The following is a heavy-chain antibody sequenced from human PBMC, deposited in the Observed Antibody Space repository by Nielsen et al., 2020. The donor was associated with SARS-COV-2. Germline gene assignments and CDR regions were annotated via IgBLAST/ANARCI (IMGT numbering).Heavy chain of an antibody. CDR2: INPSGGST. V-gene: IGHV1-46*01. CDR1: GYTFTSYY. J-gene: IGHJ4*02. D-gene: IGHD3-22*01. Sequence: VSVKVSCKASGYTFTSYYMHWVRQAPGQGLEWMGIINPSGGSTSYAQKFQGRVTMTRDTSTSTVYMELSSLRSEDTAVYYCARDLGIYYYDSSGYPPGGVDYWGQGTLVTVSS. CDR3: ARDLGIYYYDSSGYPPGGVDY.